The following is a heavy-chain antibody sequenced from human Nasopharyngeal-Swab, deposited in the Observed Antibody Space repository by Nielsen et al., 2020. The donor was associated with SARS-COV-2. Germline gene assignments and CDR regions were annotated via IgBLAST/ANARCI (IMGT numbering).Heavy chain of an antibody. CDR1: GFTFSSYA. V-gene: IGHV3-23*01. CDR3: AKGGYCSSTSCYIDY. Sequence: GGSLRLSCAASGFTFSSYAMSRVRQAPGKGLEWVSAISGSGGSTYYADSVKGRFTISRDNSKNTLYLQMNSLRAEDTAVYYCAKGGYCSSTSCYIDYWGQGTLVTVSS. CDR2: ISGSGGST. D-gene: IGHD2-2*02. J-gene: IGHJ4*02.